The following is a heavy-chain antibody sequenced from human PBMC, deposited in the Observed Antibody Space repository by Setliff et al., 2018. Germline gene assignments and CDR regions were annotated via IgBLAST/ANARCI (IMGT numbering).Heavy chain of an antibody. Sequence: PGGSLRLSCAASGFTFSTYAMNWLRQAPGKGLEWVSYISSSSGLLYYADSVKGRFTISRDEAKNSLYLQMNSLRTEDTAVYYCARSAVAVPGQFYFDNWGQGTQVTVSS. J-gene: IGHJ4*02. D-gene: IGHD6-19*01. CDR2: ISSSSGLL. CDR3: ARSAVAVPGQFYFDN. CDR1: GFTFSTYA. V-gene: IGHV3-48*01.